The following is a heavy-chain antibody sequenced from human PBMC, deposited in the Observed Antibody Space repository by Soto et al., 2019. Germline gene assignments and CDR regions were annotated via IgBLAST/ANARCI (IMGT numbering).Heavy chain of an antibody. CDR1: GGTSSSYA. D-gene: IGHD4-4*01. J-gene: IGHJ4*02. Sequence: QVQVVQSGAEVKKPGSSVRVSCKASGGTSSSYAITWMRQAPGQGLEWMGGIIPILDTTDYAQKFQGRVTFTADESRSTVYMELSSLTSENPAVYYCASGGTTVNTRFAFWGQGPLVTVSS. CDR2: IIPILDTT. V-gene: IGHV1-69*01. CDR3: ASGGTTVNTRFAF.